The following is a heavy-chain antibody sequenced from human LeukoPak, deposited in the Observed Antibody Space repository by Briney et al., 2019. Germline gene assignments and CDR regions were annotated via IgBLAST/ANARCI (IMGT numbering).Heavy chain of an antibody. V-gene: IGHV3-30*02. CDR3: ARAATYYDSWSGYRDYYMDV. CDR2: IRYDGSNK. J-gene: IGHJ6*03. CDR1: GFTFSSYG. D-gene: IGHD3-3*01. Sequence: GGSLRLSCAASGFTFSSYGMHWVRQAPGKGLEWVAFIRYDGSNKYYADSVKGRFTISRDNAKNSMYLQMNSLRAEDTAVYYCARAATYYDSWSGYRDYYMDVWGKGTTVTVSS.